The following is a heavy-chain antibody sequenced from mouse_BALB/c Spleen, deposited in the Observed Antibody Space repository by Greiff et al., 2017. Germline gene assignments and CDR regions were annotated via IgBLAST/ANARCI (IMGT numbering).Heavy chain of an antibody. CDR2: IYPSDSYT. Sequence: QVQLQQPGAELVRPGASVKLSCKASGYTFTSYWINWVKQRPGQGLEWIGNIYPSDSYTNYNQKFKDKATLTVDKSSSTAYMQLSSPTSEDSAVYYCTRGETANYPYAMDYWGQGTSVTVSS. J-gene: IGHJ4*01. V-gene: IGHV1-69*02. CDR3: TRGETANYPYAMDY. D-gene: IGHD2-1*01. CDR1: GYTFTSYW.